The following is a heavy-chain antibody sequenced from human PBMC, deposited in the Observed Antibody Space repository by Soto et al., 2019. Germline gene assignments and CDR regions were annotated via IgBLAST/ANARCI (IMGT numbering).Heavy chain of an antibody. CDR3: ARDKVQWLRLSYFDY. V-gene: IGHV3-48*01. Sequence: GGSLRLSCAASRFTFSSYSMNWVRQAPGKGLEWVSYISNSSGTIYYTDAVKGRFTISRDNAKNSLYLEMNSLRVEDTAVYYCARDKVQWLRLSYFDYWGQGILVTVSS. CDR2: ISNSSGTI. D-gene: IGHD5-12*01. J-gene: IGHJ4*02. CDR1: RFTFSSYS.